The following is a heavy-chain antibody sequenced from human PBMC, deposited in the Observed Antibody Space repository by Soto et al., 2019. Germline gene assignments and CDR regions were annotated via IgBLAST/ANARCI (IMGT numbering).Heavy chain of an antibody. CDR2: ISAYNGNT. D-gene: IGHD3-3*01. Sequence: ASVKVSCKAPGYTFTSYGISWVRQAPGQGLEWMGWISAYNGNTNYAQKLQGRVTMTTDTSTSTAYMELRSLRSDDTAVYYCARGRITIFGVVIPGMDVWGQGTTVTVSS. V-gene: IGHV1-18*04. J-gene: IGHJ6*02. CDR3: ARGRITIFGVVIPGMDV. CDR1: GYTFTSYG.